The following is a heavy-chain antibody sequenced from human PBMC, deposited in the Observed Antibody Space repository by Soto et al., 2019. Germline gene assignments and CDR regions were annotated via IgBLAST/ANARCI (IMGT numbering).Heavy chain of an antibody. Sequence: GGSLRLSCAASGFTFSSYSMNWVRHAPGKGLEWVSSISSSSSYIYYADSVKGRFTISRDNAKNSLYLQMNSLRAEDTAVYYCARDGEYSSHNYYYYGMDVWGQGTTVTVSS. CDR1: GFTFSSYS. CDR3: ARDGEYSSHNYYYYGMDV. J-gene: IGHJ6*02. V-gene: IGHV3-21*01. D-gene: IGHD6-6*01. CDR2: ISSSSSYI.